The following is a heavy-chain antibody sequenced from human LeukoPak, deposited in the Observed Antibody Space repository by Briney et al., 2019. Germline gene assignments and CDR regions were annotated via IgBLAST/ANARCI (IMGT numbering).Heavy chain of an antibody. D-gene: IGHD6-6*01. J-gene: IGHJ6*03. Sequence: SETLSLTCTVSGGTISSYYWSWIRQPAGKGLEWIGRIDTRGSTNYNPSLKSRVTMSVDTSKNQLSLKLSSVTAADTAVYYCARVVQDVYYYYMDVWGKGTTVTVSS. CDR3: ARVVQDVYYYYMDV. CDR1: GGTISSYY. CDR2: IDTRGST. V-gene: IGHV4-4*07.